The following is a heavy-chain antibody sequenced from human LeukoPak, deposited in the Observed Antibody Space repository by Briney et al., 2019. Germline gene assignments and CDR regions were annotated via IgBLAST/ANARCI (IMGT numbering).Heavy chain of an antibody. V-gene: IGHV1-2*02. J-gene: IGHJ4*02. Sequence: ASVKVSCKASGYTFTGYYMHWVRQAPGQGLEWMGWINPNSGGTNHAQKFQGRVTMTRDTSISTAYMELSRLRSDDTAVYYCAREPPAPSDWNYAVGEERDYWGQGTLVTVSS. CDR3: AREPPAPSDWNYAVGEERDY. D-gene: IGHD1-7*01. CDR1: GYTFTGYY. CDR2: INPNSGGT.